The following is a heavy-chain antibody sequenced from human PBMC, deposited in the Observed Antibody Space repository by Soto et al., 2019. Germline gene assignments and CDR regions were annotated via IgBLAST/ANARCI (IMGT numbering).Heavy chain of an antibody. V-gene: IGHV1-2*02. CDR2: IDLDIGDT. Sequence: QVQMVQSGAEVKKPGASVTVSCKASGHTFTGHHMHWVRQAPGQGLEWMGLIDLDIGDTKYAQKFQGRVTSTSDTSSTTAYMELRGLRSDDTAVYYCGLETTGTAGFDYWGQGTLVTVSS. CDR1: GHTFTGHH. J-gene: IGHJ4*02. D-gene: IGHD1-1*01. CDR3: GLETTGTAGFDY.